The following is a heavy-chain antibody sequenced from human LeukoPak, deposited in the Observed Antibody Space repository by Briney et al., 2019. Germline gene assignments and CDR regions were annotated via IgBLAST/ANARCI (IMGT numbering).Heavy chain of an antibody. CDR3: AKDWPELAFSLDY. CDR2: ISYDGSNK. J-gene: IGHJ4*02. D-gene: IGHD1-14*01. CDR1: GFTFSSYG. Sequence: GGSLRLSCAASGFTFSSYGMHWVRQAPGKGLEWVAVISYDGSNKYYADSVKGRFTISRDNSKNTLYLQMNSLRAEDTAVYYCAKDWPELAFSLDYWGQGTLVTVSS. V-gene: IGHV3-30*18.